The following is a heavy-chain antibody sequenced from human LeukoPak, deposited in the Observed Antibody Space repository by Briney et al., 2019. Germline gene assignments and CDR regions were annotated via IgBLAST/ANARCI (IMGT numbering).Heavy chain of an antibody. CDR2: IKQDESEK. CDR1: GFTFSSYW. Sequence: GGSLRLSCAASGFTFSSYWMSWVRQAPGKGLEWVANIKQDESEKYSVDSVKGRFIISRDNAKNSVFLQMNSLRAEDTALYYCARLSAYYYGSYFYYYMDVWGKGTTVTVSS. CDR3: ARLSAYYYGSYFYYYMDV. J-gene: IGHJ6*03. D-gene: IGHD3-10*01. V-gene: IGHV3-7*01.